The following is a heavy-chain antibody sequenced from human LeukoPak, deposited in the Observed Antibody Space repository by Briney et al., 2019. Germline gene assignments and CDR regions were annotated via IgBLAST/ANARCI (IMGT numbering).Heavy chain of an antibody. D-gene: IGHD6-13*01. V-gene: IGHV1-69*06. CDR1: GGTFSSYA. CDR2: IIPIFGTA. CDR3: AREYSSSWLDIHDAFDI. J-gene: IGHJ3*02. Sequence: SVKVSCKASGGTFSSYAISWVRQAPGQGLEWRGGIIPIFGTANYGQKFQGRVTITADKSTSTAYMELSSLRSEDTAVYYCAREYSSSWLDIHDAFDIWGQGTMVTVSS.